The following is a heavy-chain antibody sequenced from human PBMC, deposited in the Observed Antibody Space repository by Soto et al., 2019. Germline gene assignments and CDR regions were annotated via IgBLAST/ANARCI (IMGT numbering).Heavy chain of an antibody. CDR3: AKPSDDYYDSSGYYQPVYYFDY. D-gene: IGHD3-22*01. V-gene: IGHV3-30*18. J-gene: IGHJ4*02. CDR2: ISYDGSNK. Sequence: PGGSLRLSCAASGFTFSSYGMHWVRQAPGKGLEWVAVISYDGSNKYYADSVKGRFTISRDNSKNTLYLQMNSLRAEDTAVYYCAKPSDDYYDSSGYYQPVYYFDYWGQGT. CDR1: GFTFSSYG.